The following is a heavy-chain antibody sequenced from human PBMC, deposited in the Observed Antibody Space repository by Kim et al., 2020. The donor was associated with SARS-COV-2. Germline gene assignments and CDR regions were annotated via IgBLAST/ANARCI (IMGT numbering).Heavy chain of an antibody. D-gene: IGHD3-22*01. V-gene: IGHV3-73*01. CDR3: TRLYYYDSSGPRGGYYCMDV. J-gene: IGHJ6*02. CDR2: IRSKANSYAT. Sequence: GGSLRLSCAASGFTFSGSAMHWVRQASGKGLEWVGRIRSKANSYATAYAASVKGRFTISRDDSKNTAYLQMNSLKTEDTAVYYCTRLYYYDSSGPRGGYYCMDVWGQGTTVTVSS. CDR1: GFTFSGSA.